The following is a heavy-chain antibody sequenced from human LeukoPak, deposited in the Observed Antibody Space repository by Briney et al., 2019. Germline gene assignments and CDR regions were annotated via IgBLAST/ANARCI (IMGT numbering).Heavy chain of an antibody. CDR1: GFTFSSYS. Sequence: PGGSLRLSCAASGFTFSSYSMNWVRQAPGKGLEWVSSISSSSSYIYYADSVKGRFTISRDDAKNSLYLQMNSLRAEDTAVYYCARARTVDTAMADVLDAFDIWGQGTMVTVSS. CDR2: ISSSSSYI. D-gene: IGHD5-18*01. J-gene: IGHJ3*02. V-gene: IGHV3-21*01. CDR3: ARARTVDTAMADVLDAFDI.